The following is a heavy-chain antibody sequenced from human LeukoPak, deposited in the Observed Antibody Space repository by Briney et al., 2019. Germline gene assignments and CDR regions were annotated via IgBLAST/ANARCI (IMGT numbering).Heavy chain of an antibody. J-gene: IGHJ3*02. D-gene: IGHD6-19*01. CDR2: ISYDGTNE. CDR1: GSTFSVYG. V-gene: IGHV3-30*03. Sequence: GGSLRLSCAASGSTFSVYGMHWVRQAPGKGLEWVAGISYDGTNEYYVDSVKGRFTISRDNSRDTLYLQMSSLRAEDTAVYYCARVVAGTGAFDIWGQGTMVTVSS. CDR3: ARVVAGTGAFDI.